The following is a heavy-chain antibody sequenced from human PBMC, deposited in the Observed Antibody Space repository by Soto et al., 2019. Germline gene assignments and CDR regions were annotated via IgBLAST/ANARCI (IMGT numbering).Heavy chain of an antibody. CDR1: GFTFRNYG. Sequence: GGSLRLSCAASGFTFRNYGMNWVRQAPGKGLEWVSYIGIGSSTKYYADSVKGRITISRDNAKNSLYLQMNRQRAEDKAVYYCARDQLYYNDISGRPLNAFDVWGQGTMVTVSS. V-gene: IGHV3-48*01. CDR2: IGIGSSTK. J-gene: IGHJ3*01. CDR3: ARDQLYYNDISGRPLNAFDV. D-gene: IGHD3-22*01.